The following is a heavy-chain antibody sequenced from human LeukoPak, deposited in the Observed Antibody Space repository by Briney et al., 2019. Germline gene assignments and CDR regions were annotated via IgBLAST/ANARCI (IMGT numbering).Heavy chain of an antibody. J-gene: IGHJ6*02. CDR2: IIPIFGIA. CDR3: ARESVKYWDPGASDGMDV. V-gene: IGHV1-69*04. Sequence: SVKVSCKASGGTFSSYAISWVRQAPGQGLEWMGRIIPIFGIANYAQKFQGRVTITADKSTSTAYMELSSLRSEDTAVYYCARESVKYWDPGASDGMDVWGQGTTVTVSS. CDR1: GGTFSSYA. D-gene: IGHD2/OR15-2a*01.